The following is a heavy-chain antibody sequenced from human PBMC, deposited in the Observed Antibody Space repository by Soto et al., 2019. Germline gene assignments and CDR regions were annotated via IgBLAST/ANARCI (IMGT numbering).Heavy chain of an antibody. CDR1: GGTFSSYT. Sequence: QVQLVQSGAEVKKPGSSVKVSCKASGGTFSSYTISWVRQAPGQGLEWMGMIIPILGIANYAQKFQGRVTITADKSTSTAYMELSSLRSEDTAVYYCASEWFENNWFDPWGKGTLVTVSS. J-gene: IGHJ5*02. CDR3: ASEWFENNWFDP. CDR2: IIPILGIA. V-gene: IGHV1-69*02. D-gene: IGHD3-10*01.